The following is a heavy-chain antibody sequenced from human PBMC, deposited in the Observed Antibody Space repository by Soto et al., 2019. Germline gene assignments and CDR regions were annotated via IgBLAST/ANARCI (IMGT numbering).Heavy chain of an antibody. J-gene: IGHJ3*02. CDR3: ARISAAASNAFDI. V-gene: IGHV3-72*01. CDR2: SRNKAKKYTT. D-gene: IGHD6-13*01. CDR1: GFTFSDHY. Sequence: GGSLRLSCAGSGFTFSDHYMDWVRQAPGKGLEWVGRSRNKAKKYTTEYAASVKGRFTVSRDDSKNSLYLQMNSLKTEDTAVYYCARISAAASNAFDIWGRGTMVTVSS.